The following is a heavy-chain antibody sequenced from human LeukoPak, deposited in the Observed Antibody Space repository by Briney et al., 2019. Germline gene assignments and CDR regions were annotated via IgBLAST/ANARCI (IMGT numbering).Heavy chain of an antibody. D-gene: IGHD4-17*01. J-gene: IGHJ4*02. Sequence: WGSLRLSCAASGFTFSSYAMHWVRQAPGKGLQWLALTSDDGSAKYYADSVKGRFTISRDNSQNTLYLQMNSLRADETAIYYCARAPGGFHGDYSPIAYWGQGTLVTVSS. CDR2: TSDDGSAK. CDR3: ARAPGGFHGDYSPIAY. V-gene: IGHV3-30-3*01. CDR1: GFTFSSYA.